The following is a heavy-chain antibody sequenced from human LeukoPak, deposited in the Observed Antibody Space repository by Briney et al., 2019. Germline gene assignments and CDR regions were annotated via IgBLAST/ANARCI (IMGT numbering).Heavy chain of an antibody. CDR2: INHSGST. J-gene: IGHJ4*02. V-gene: IGHV4-34*01. CDR1: GGSFSGYY. Sequence: PSETLSLTCAVYGGSFSGYYWSWIRQPPGKGLEWIGEINHSGSTNYNPSLKSRVTISVDTSKNQFSLKLSSVTAADTAVYYCARAHQLYYYDSSGYYYLLFDYWGQGTLVTVSS. CDR3: ARAHQLYYYDSSGYYYLLFDY. D-gene: IGHD3-22*01.